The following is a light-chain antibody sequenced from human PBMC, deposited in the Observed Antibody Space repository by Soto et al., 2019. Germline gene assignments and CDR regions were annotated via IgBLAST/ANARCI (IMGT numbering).Light chain of an antibody. CDR3: SSYTITNTRV. V-gene: IGLV2-14*01. CDR2: EVS. Sequence: QSALTQPASVSGSPGQSITITCAGSSSDVGAKNYVSWYQQHPGKAPKLLIFEVSGRPSGVSNRFSGSKSGNTASLTISGLQAEDEADYYCSSYTITNTRVFGLGTKVTVL. CDR1: SSDVGAKNY. J-gene: IGLJ1*01.